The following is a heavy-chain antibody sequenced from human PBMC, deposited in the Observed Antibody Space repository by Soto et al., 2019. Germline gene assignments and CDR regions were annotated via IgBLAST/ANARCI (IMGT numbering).Heavy chain of an antibody. CDR1: GGSFSGHS. CDR3: STRAYDTNGYYRFDP. D-gene: IGHD3-22*01. J-gene: IGHJ5*01. Sequence: SETLSLTCAVYGGSFSGHSWTWIRQSPGKGLEWIGDINHSGRVNYSPSLKSRVTISLDTSKNQFSLTLSAVTAADTAMYYCSTRAYDTNGYYRFDPRGQGTLVTVSS. V-gene: IGHV4-34*01. CDR2: INHSGRV.